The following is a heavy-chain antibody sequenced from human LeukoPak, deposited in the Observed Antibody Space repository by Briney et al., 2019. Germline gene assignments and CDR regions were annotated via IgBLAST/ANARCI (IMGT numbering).Heavy chain of an antibody. CDR2: INHSGST. CDR1: GGSFSGYY. J-gene: IGHJ4*02. D-gene: IGHD3-16*02. V-gene: IGHV4-34*01. Sequence: SETLSLTCAVYGGSFSGYYWSWIRQPPGKGLEWIGEINHSGSTNYNPSLKSRVTISVDTSKNQFSLKLSSVTAADTAVYYCARVGKRMITFGGVIVRWGQGTLVTVSS. CDR3: ARVGKRMITFGGVIVR.